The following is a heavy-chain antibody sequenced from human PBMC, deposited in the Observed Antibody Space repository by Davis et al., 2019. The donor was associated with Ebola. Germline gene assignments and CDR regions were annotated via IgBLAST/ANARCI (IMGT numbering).Heavy chain of an antibody. CDR2: ISAYNGNT. D-gene: IGHD6-13*01. CDR3: ARASPLAAAGTFDP. CDR1: GYTFTSYG. Sequence: ASVTVSCKASGYTFTSYGISWVRQAPGQGLEWMGWISAYNGNTNYAQKLQGRVTMTTDTSTSTAYMELRSLRSDDTAVYYCARASPLAAAGTFDPWGQGTLVTVSS. V-gene: IGHV1-18*01. J-gene: IGHJ5*02.